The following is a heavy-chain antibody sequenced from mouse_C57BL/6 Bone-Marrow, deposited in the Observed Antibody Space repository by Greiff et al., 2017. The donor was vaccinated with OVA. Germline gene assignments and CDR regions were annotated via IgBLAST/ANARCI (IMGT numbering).Heavy chain of an antibody. CDR2: INPSSGYT. CDR1: GYTFTSYW. D-gene: IGHD3-3*01. Sequence: QVQLKQSGAELAKPGASVKLSCKASGYTFTSYWMHWVKQRPGQGLEWIGYINPSSGYTKYNQKFKDKATLTADKSSSTAYMQLSSLTYEDSAVYYCASGDMGPLYFDYWGQGTTLTVSS. CDR3: ASGDMGPLYFDY. V-gene: IGHV1-7*01. J-gene: IGHJ2*01.